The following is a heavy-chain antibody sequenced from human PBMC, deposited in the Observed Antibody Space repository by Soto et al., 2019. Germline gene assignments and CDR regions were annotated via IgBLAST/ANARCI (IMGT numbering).Heavy chain of an antibody. D-gene: IGHD1-26*01. CDR1: GGSISSGGYY. J-gene: IGHJ4*02. CDR2: IYYSGST. V-gene: IGHV4-31*03. CDR3: ARTSGSGGY. Sequence: SETLSLTFTVSGGSISSGGYYWSWIRQHPGKGLEWIGYIYYSGSTYYNPSLKSRVTISVDKSKNQFSLKLSSVTAADTAVYYCARTSGSGGYWGQGTLVTVSS.